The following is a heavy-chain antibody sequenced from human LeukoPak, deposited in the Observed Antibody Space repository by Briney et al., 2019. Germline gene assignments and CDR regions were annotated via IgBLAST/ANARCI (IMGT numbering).Heavy chain of an antibody. Sequence: ASVKVSCKASGYTFTGYYMHWVRQAPGQGLEWMGWINPNSGGTNYAQKFQGRVTMTRDTSISTAYMELSRLRSDDTAVYYCARGLGTQSIAAAGSTDYWGQGTLVTVSS. D-gene: IGHD6-13*01. CDR2: INPNSGGT. V-gene: IGHV1-2*02. CDR3: ARGLGTQSIAAAGSTDY. CDR1: GYTFTGYY. J-gene: IGHJ4*02.